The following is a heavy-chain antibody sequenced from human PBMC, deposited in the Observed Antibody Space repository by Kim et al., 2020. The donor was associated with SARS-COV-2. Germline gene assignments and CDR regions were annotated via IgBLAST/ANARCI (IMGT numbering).Heavy chain of an antibody. D-gene: IGHD1-26*01. V-gene: IGHV3-23*01. CDR3: AKVVEELPPIDY. J-gene: IGHJ4*02. Sequence: YYADSVKGRFTISRDNSKNTLYLQMNSLRAEDTAVYYCAKVVEELPPIDYGGQGTLVTVSS.